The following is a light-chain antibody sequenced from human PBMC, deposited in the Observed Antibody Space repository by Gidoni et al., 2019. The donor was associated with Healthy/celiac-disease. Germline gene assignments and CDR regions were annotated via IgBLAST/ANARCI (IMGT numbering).Light chain of an antibody. J-gene: IGLJ1*01. CDR3: QVWDSSSDHLYV. CDR2: DDS. Sequence: SSVLPPPPSVSVAPGKTARITCGGNNIGIKSVHWYQQKPGQAPVLVVYDDSDRPSGIPERVSGSNAGNTATLTISRVEAGDEADYYCQVWDSSSDHLYVFGTGTKVTVL. V-gene: IGLV3-21*03. CDR1: NIGIKS.